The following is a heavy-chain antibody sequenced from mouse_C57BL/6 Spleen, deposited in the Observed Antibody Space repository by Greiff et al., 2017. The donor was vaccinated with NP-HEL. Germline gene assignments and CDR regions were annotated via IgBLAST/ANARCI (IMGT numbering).Heavy chain of an antibody. CDR2: IYPGDGDT. CDR1: GYAFSSYW. V-gene: IGHV1-80*01. CDR3: ARGGNYDAMDY. J-gene: IGHJ4*01. Sequence: LQESGAELVKPGASVKISCKASGYAFSSYWMNWVKQRPGKGLEWIGQIYPGDGDTNYNGKFKGKATLTADKSSSTAYMQLSSLTSEDSAVYFCARGGNYDAMDYWGQGTSVTVSS. D-gene: IGHD2-1*01.